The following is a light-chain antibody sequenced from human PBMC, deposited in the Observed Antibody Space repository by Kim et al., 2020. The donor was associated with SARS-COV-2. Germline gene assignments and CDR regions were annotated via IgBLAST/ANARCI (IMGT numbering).Light chain of an antibody. CDR2: DVT. CDR1: SGNVSGYTY. J-gene: IGLJ3*02. Sequence: QSVTIPCAGISGNVSGYTYVSWYQRHPGKAPKLMIYDVTKRPSGVPDRFSGYKSGNTASLTISGLQADDEADYYCCSYAGRYTWVFGGGTQLTVL. V-gene: IGLV2-11*01. CDR3: CSYAGRYTWV.